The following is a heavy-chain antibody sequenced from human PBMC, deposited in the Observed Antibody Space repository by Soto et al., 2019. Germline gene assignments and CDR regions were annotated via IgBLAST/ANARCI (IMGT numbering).Heavy chain of an antibody. J-gene: IGHJ5*02. Sequence: PGGSLRLSCAASGFTFSSYWMHWVRQAPGKGLVWVSRINSDGSNTGYADSVKGRFTISRDNAKNTLYLQMNSLRVEDTAVYYCARDTGGRLDPWGQGTLVTAPQ. V-gene: IGHV3-74*01. CDR1: GFTFSSYW. CDR3: ARDTGGRLDP. CDR2: INSDGSNT. D-gene: IGHD2-15*01.